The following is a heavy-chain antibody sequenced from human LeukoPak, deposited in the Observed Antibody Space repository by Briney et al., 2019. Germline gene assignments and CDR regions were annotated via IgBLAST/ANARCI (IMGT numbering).Heavy chain of an antibody. D-gene: IGHD1-26*01. CDR2: IYTSGST. V-gene: IGHV4-4*07. J-gene: IGHJ3*02. CDR3: ARDSPREWELPDAFDI. CDR1: GGSISSYY. Sequence: SETLSLTCTVSGGSISSYYWSWIRQPAGKGLEWIGRIYTSGSTNYNPSLKSRVTMSVDTSKNQFSLKLSSVTAADTAMYYCARDSPREWELPDAFDIWGQGTMVTVSS.